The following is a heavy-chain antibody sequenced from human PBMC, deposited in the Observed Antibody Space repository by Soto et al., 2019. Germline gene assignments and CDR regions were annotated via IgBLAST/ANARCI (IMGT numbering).Heavy chain of an antibody. CDR3: ARGIATGQLDP. D-gene: IGHD2-15*01. J-gene: IGHJ5*02. CDR1: GYTFTRYT. Sequence: ASVKVSCKASGYTFTRYTMNWVRQAPGQRYESMGSINTDNCNTKSSQKVQDRVIMTTDTPASTADMDLSRLRSEDTAVYYCARGIATGQLDPWGQGTLVTVSS. CDR2: INTDNCNT. V-gene: IGHV1-3*04.